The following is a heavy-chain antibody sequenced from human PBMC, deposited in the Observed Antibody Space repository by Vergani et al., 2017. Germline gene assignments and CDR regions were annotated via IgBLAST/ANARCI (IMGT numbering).Heavy chain of an antibody. CDR3: ASETQSGQRADR. CDR1: FDSIRNLY. CDR2: IHYSENT. J-gene: IGHJ5*02. D-gene: IGHD1-26*01. V-gene: IGHV4-59*11. Sequence: QVQLQESGPGLVTSSETLSLTCSVSFDSIRNLYCNCIRQPPGKGLECIGSIHYSENTNYNPSLKTRVTISVDTSKSQFALTLTSVTAADTAVYYCASETQSGQRADRWGQGILVTVTS.